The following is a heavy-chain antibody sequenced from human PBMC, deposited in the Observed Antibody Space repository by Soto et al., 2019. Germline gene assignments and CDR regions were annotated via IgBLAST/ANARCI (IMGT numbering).Heavy chain of an antibody. D-gene: IGHD3-3*01. Sequence: SETLSLTCTVSGGSISSSSYYWGWIRQPPGKGLEWIGSIYYSGSTYYNPSLKSRVTISVDTSKNQFSLKLSSVTAADTAVYYCARSISGDYDFRSGYYTPIDYWGQGTLVTVSS. J-gene: IGHJ4*02. V-gene: IGHV4-39*07. CDR1: GGSISSSSYY. CDR3: ARSISGDYDFRSGYYTPIDY. CDR2: IYYSGST.